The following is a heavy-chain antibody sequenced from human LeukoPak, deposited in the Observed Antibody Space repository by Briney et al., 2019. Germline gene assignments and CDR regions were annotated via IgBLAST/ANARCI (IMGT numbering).Heavy chain of an antibody. Sequence: RASVKVSCKASGYTFTSNYMHWVRQAPGQGLEWMGVIAPSSGTTSYAQKLQGRVTMTTDTSTSTAYMELRSLRSDDTAVYYCARTKFKDKRITMVRGVNELDYWGQGTLVTVSS. CDR2: IAPSSGTT. D-gene: IGHD3-10*01. CDR3: ARTKFKDKRITMVRGVNELDY. CDR1: GYTFTSNY. J-gene: IGHJ4*02. V-gene: IGHV1-46*01.